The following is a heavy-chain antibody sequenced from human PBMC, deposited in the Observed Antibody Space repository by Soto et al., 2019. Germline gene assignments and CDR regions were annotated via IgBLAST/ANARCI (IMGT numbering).Heavy chain of an antibody. CDR2: IIPILGIA. CDR3: ARCSGSYYRCYGMDV. Sequence: QVQLVQSGAEVKKPGSSVKVSCKASGGTFSSYTISWVRQAPGQGLEWMGRIIPILGIANYAQKFQGRVTITADKFTSTAYMELSSLRSEDTAVYYCARCSGSYYRCYGMDVWGQGTTVTVSS. J-gene: IGHJ6*02. CDR1: GGTFSSYT. D-gene: IGHD3-10*02. V-gene: IGHV1-69*02.